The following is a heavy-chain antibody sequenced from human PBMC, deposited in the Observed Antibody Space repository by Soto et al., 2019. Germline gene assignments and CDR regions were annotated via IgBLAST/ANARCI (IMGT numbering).Heavy chain of an antibody. V-gene: IGHV4-59*01. J-gene: IGHJ4*02. CDR1: GCSISSYY. D-gene: IGHD4-4*01. CDR3: ARRDGYNNNFDY. Sequence: SETLSLTCTVSGCSISSYYWSWIRQPPGKGLEWIGYIYYSGSTNYNPSLKSRVTISVDTSKNQFSLKLSSVTAADTAVYYCARRDGYNNNFDYWGQGTLVTVSS. CDR2: IYYSGST.